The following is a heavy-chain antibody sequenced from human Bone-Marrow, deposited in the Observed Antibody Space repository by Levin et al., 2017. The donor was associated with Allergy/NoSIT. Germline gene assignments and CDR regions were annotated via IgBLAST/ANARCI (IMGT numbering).Heavy chain of an antibody. D-gene: IGHD2-21*02. CDR3: ARGGVVTTAPV. J-gene: IGHJ4*02. CDR2: TYYSGST. Sequence: KSSETLSLTCTVSGGSISSYYWSWIRQPPGKGLEWIGYTYYSGSTNYNPSLKSRVTISVDTSKNQFSLKLSFVTAADTAVYYWARGGVVTTAPVWGQGTLVTVSS. V-gene: IGHV4-59*01. CDR1: GGSISSYY.